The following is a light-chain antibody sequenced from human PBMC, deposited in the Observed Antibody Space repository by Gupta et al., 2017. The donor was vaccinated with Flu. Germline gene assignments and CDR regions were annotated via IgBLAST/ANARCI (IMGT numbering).Light chain of an antibody. J-gene: IGKJ4*01. V-gene: IGKV3-11*01. CDR2: DVS. CDR3: QHRNSWPLT. CDR1: QYINSY. Sequence: EIVLTQSPATVSLSPGERATLSCRASQYINSYLAWYQQKPGQAPRLLIYDVSNRATGIPSRFSGSGSGTDFTLTISNLEPEDFAVYYCQHRNSWPLTFGGGTKVEIK.